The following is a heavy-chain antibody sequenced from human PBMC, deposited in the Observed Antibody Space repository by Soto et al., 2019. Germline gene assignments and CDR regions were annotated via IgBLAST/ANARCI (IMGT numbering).Heavy chain of an antibody. J-gene: IGHJ4*02. CDR1: GYSFTTYW. D-gene: IGHD3-22*01. CDR3: ARKDSSSAFDY. V-gene: IGHV5-51*01. Sequence: GESLKIYCQGSGYSFTTYWIGWVRQMPGKGLEWMGIIYPGDSDTRYSPSFQGQVTISADKYISTAYLQWSSLKASDTAMYDFARKDSSSAFDYWGQGTLVTVSS. CDR2: IYPGDSDT.